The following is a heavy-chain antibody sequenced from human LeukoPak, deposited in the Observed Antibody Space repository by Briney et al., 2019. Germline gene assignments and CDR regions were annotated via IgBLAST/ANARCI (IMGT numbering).Heavy chain of an antibody. CDR2: FDPEDGET. V-gene: IGHV1-24*01. Sequence: ASVKVSCKVSGYTLTELSMHWVRQAPGKGLEWMGGFDPEDGETIYAQKFQGRVTMTEDTSTDTAYMELRSLRSDDTAVYYCARDLLDYHFDSSGYFGFWGQGTLVTVSS. D-gene: IGHD3-22*01. CDR3: ARDLLDYHFDSSGYFGF. J-gene: IGHJ4*02. CDR1: GYTLTELS.